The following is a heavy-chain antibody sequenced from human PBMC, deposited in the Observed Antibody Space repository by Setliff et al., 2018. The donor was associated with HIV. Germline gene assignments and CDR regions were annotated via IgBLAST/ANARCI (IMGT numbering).Heavy chain of an antibody. D-gene: IGHD3-10*01. CDR3: ARGDPLRFLDY. J-gene: IGHJ4*02. CDR2: MHHSGSN. CDR1: GGSISSNHW. V-gene: IGHV4-4*02. Sequence: PSETLSLTCAVYGGSISSNHWWSWVRQPPGKGLEWIGEMHHSGSNNYNPSLTSRVIISVDKSNNLFFLNLTSVTAADTAVYYCARGDPLRFLDYWGQGTLVTVSS.